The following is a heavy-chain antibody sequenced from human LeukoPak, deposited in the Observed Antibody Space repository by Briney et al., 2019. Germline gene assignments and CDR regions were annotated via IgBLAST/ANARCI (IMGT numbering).Heavy chain of an antibody. CDR1: GGSFSGYY. J-gene: IGHJ3*02. CDR2: INHSGST. D-gene: IGHD3-22*01. V-gene: IGHV4-34*01. Sequence: PSETLSLTCAVYGGSFSGYYWSWIRQPPGKGLEWIGEINHSGSTNYNPSLTSRVTISVDTSKNQFSLKLSSVTAADTAVYYCARDSYYYDSSGKDDAFDIWGQGTMVTVSS. CDR3: ARDSYYYDSSGKDDAFDI.